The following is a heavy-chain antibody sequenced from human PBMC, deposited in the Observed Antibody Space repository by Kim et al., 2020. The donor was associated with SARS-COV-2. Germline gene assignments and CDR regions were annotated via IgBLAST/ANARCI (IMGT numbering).Heavy chain of an antibody. CDR1: GYTFTSYA. V-gene: IGHV1-3*01. CDR2: INAGNGKT. D-gene: IGHD1-26*01. J-gene: IGHJ4*02. Sequence: ASVKVSCKASGYTFTSYAMHWVRQAPGQRLEWMGWINAGNGKTNYSQKFQGRVTITRDTSASTAYMELSSLRSEDTAVYYCARDGSLEYYFDYWGQGTLV. CDR3: ARDGSLEYYFDY.